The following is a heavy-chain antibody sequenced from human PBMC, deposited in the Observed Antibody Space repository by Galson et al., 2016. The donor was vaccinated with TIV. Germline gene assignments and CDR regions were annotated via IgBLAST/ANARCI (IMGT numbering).Heavy chain of an antibody. J-gene: IGHJ4*02. D-gene: IGHD1-1*01. CDR2: INAGNGNT. Sequence: SVKVSCKASGYNFTNYYLHWVRQAPGQRLEWMGWINAGNGNTKYSQKFQGRVTITRDTSASTAYMELSSLRSEDTAVYYCARDPGYFVYWGQGTLVTVSS. V-gene: IGHV1-3*01. CDR3: ARDPGYFVY. CDR1: GYNFTNYY.